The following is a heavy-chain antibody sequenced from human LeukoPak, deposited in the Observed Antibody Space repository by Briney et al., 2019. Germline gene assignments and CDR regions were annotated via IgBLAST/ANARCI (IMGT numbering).Heavy chain of an antibody. D-gene: IGHD2/OR15-2a*01. CDR2: IYDSGTT. CDR1: GGSFGNYY. J-gene: IGHJ3*02. V-gene: IGHV4-59*01. CDR3: ARDFSAAFDI. Sequence: SETLSLTCTVSGGSFGNYYWSWIRQPPGKGLEWIGYIYDSGTTNYNPSLKSRVTIAVDTATNQFSLKLRSVTAADTAVYYCARDFSAAFDIWGQGTMVTVSS.